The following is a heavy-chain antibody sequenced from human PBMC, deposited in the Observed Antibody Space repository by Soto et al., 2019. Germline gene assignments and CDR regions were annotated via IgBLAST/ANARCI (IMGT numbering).Heavy chain of an antibody. V-gene: IGHV1-18*01. D-gene: IGHD6-13*01. CDR3: AREGSWPYYYYGMDV. CDR2: ISAYNGDT. J-gene: IGHJ6*02. CDR1: GYTFTTYG. Sequence: QVQLVQSGDEVKKPGASVKVSCKASGYTFTTYGISWVRQAPGQGLEWMGWISAYNGDTKYAQNVQDRVSVTTDTPTSTAYMELRSLRSDDTAVYYCAREGSWPYYYYGMDVWGQGTTVTVSS.